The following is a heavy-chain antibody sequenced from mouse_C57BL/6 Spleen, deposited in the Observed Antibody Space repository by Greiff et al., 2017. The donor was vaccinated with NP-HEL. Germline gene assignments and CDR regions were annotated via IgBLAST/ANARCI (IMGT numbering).Heavy chain of an antibody. Sequence: EVQLQESGAELVRPGASVKLSCTASGFNIKDYYMHWVKQRPEQGLEWIGRIDPEDGDTEYDPKFQGKATMTADTSSNTAYLQLSSLTSEDTAVYYCTLYDGYYSFAYWGQGTLVTVSA. CDR1: GFNIKDYY. D-gene: IGHD2-3*01. J-gene: IGHJ3*01. CDR3: TLYDGYYSFAY. CDR2: IDPEDGDT. V-gene: IGHV14-1*01.